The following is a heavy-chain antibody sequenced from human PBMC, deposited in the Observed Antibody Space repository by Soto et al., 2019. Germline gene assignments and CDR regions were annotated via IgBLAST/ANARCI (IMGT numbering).Heavy chain of an antibody. D-gene: IGHD1-20*01. Sequence: QVQLQESGPGLVKPSGTLSLNCKVSGDSISSSEWWSWVRQPPGKGLEWIAEIHHSGPTTYNPSLRSLVTITVDKTKNQISLRLSTVTAADTAVYYCARGGITAVRNYYFDPCGQGTLVTVSS. V-gene: IGHV4-4*02. CDR3: ARGGITAVRNYYFDP. CDR2: IHHSGPT. CDR1: GDSISSSEW. J-gene: IGHJ4*02.